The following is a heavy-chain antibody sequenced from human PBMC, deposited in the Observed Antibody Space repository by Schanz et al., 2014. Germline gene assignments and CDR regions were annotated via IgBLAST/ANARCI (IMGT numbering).Heavy chain of an antibody. D-gene: IGHD2-2*01. J-gene: IGHJ5*02. V-gene: IGHV1-18*01. CDR2: ISAYTNNA. CDR3: ARDRRRYCSTASCLHDNWFDP. Sequence: QVQLVQSGAEAKKPGASVKVSCKASGYTFNTYGLNWVRQAPGQGLEWMGWISAYTNNANYAQKVQGRVTMTTDTSTGTACMELRSLRSDDTAVYYCARDRRRYCSTASCLHDNWFDPWGQGTLVIVSS. CDR1: GYTFNTYG.